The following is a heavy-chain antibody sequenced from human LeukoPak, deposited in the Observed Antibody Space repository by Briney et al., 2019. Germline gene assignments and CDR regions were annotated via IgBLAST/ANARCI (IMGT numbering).Heavy chain of an antibody. CDR2: MKPDGSDK. Sequence: PGGSLRLFCAASGFTFSTYWMNWVRQAPGKGLEWVALMKPDGSDKYYVESVKGRFTISRDNAKNSLFLQMNSLRAEDTAVYHCARLPCGGDCFDASDIWGQGTMVTVSS. CDR1: GFTFSTYW. CDR3: ARLPCGGDCFDASDI. D-gene: IGHD2-21*02. V-gene: IGHV3-7*01. J-gene: IGHJ3*02.